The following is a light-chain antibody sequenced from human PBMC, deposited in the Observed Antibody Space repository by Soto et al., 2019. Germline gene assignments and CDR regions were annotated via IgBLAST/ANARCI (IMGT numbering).Light chain of an antibody. CDR2: DVS. CDR1: SSDIGRYDY. CDR3: SSFTITSTPVV. V-gene: IGLV2-14*01. J-gene: IGLJ2*01. Sequence: SVLTQPASVSGSPGQSITISCTGTSSDIGRYDYISWYQQHPGKAPQLMIYDVSNRPSGIPNRFSGSKSGNTASLTISGLQAEDEADYYCSSFTITSTPVVFGGGTKLTVL.